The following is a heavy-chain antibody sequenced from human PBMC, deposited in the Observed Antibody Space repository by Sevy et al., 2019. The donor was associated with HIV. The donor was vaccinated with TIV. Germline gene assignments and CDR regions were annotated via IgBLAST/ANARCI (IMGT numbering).Heavy chain of an antibody. D-gene: IGHD3-9*01. CDR1: GGSVSSGSYY. V-gene: IGHV4-61*01. J-gene: IGHJ6*02. CDR3: ARGPTYYDILTGHDFYGMDV. CDR2: IYYSGSP. Sequence: SETLSLTCTVSGGSVSSGSYYWSWIRQPPGKGLEWIGYIYYSGSPNYNPSLTSRVTISVDTSKNQFSLKLSSVTAADTAVYYCARGPTYYDILTGHDFYGMDVWGQGTTVTVSS.